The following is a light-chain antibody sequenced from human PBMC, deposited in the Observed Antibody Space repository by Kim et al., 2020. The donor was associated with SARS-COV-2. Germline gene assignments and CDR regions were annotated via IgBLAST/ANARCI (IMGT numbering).Light chain of an antibody. J-gene: IGLJ3*02. CDR2: YDS. CDR1: NIGSKS. V-gene: IGLV3-21*04. Sequence: VAPGKTARITCGGNNIGSKSVHGYQQKPGQAPVLVIYYDSNRPSGIPERFSGSNSGNTATLTISRVEAGDEADYYCQVWDSSSDHPVFGGGTQLTVL. CDR3: QVWDSSSDHPV.